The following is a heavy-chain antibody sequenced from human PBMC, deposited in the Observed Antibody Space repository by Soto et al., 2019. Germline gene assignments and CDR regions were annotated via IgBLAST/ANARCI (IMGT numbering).Heavy chain of an antibody. Sequence: PSETLSLTCTVSGGSISSGDYYWSWIRQPPGKGLEWIGYIYYSGSTYYNPSLKSRVTISVDTSKNQFSLKLSSVTAADTAVYYCARTGYSSSWYAPHWFDPWGQGTLVTVSS. D-gene: IGHD6-13*01. V-gene: IGHV4-30-4*01. CDR3: ARTGYSSSWYAPHWFDP. CDR2: IYYSGST. CDR1: GGSISSGDYY. J-gene: IGHJ5*02.